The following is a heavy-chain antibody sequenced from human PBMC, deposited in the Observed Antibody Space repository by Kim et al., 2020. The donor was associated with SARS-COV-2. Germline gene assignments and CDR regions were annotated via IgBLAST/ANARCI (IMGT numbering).Heavy chain of an antibody. Sequence: GGSLRLSCAASGFTFSNYAMHWVRQAPGKGLEWVAAISYDSSNKYYADSVKGRFTISRDNSKNTLYLETNSLRAEDAALYYCARDWGRMTVETPLDYWGQGSLVTV. V-gene: IGHV3-30*04. CDR2: ISYDSSNK. CDR3: ARDWGRMTVETPLDY. J-gene: IGHJ4*02. D-gene: IGHD3-16*01. CDR1: GFTFSNYA.